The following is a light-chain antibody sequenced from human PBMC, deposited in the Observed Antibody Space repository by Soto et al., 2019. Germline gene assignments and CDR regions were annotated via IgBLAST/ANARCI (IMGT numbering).Light chain of an antibody. CDR3: QVWDTGSDHPGV. CDR1: NIGSRS. J-gene: IGLJ1*01. CDR2: YDR. V-gene: IGLV3-21*04. Sequence: SYELTQPSSVSVAPGQTAKITCGGNNIGSRSVHWYQQKPGQAPVLVIYYDRGRPSGIPERFSGSNSRNTATLTISRVEAGDEADYFCQVWDTGSDHPGVFGTGTKLTVL.